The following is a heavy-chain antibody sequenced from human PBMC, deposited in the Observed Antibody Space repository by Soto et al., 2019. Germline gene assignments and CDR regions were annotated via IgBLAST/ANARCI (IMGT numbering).Heavy chain of an antibody. J-gene: IGHJ4*02. V-gene: IGHV3-23*01. CDR3: AKEAEVAGAGFFEY. CDR2: IVGSGRDT. D-gene: IGHD6-19*01. Sequence: EVQLLESGGGLVQPGGSLRLSCAASGLTFSNYAMSWVRQAQGKGPEWVSAIVGSGRDTYSADSVKGRFTISRDNSKNTLFLQMNSLRDEDTAVYYCAKEAEVAGAGFFEYWGQGTLVTVSS. CDR1: GLTFSNYA.